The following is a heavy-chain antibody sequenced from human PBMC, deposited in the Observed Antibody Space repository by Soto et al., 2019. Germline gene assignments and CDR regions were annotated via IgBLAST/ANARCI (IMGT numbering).Heavy chain of an antibody. CDR3: AKDYYDSSFIDY. CDR1: GFTFSSYE. D-gene: IGHD3-22*01. CDR2: ISSSGSTI. Sequence: GSLRLSCAASGFTFSSYEMNWVRQAPGKGLEWVSYISSSGSTIYYADSVKGRFTISRDNSKNTLYLQMNSLRAEDTAVYYCAKDYYDSSFIDYWGQGTLVTVSS. J-gene: IGHJ4*02. V-gene: IGHV3-48*03.